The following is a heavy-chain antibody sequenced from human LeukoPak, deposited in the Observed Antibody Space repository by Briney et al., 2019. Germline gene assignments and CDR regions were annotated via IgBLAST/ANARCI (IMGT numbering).Heavy chain of an antibody. J-gene: IGHJ6*02. CDR1: GYTFTSYD. Sequence: ASVKLSCKASGYTFTSYDINWVRQATGQGLEWMGWMDTNSGNTGYEQKLQGRVTMTRNTSINTAYMELRSLRSEDTAVYYCARDGYSYERMDFWGQGTTVTVSS. V-gene: IGHV1-8*01. CDR2: MDTNSGNT. D-gene: IGHD5-18*01. CDR3: ARDGYSYERMDF.